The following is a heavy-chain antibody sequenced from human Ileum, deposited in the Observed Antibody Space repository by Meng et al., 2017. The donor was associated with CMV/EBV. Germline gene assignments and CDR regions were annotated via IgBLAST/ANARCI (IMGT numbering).Heavy chain of an antibody. D-gene: IGHD2-2*01. J-gene: IGHJ3*02. CDR1: GFTFSDYY. CDR3: ARTLCCSSSSSPYAFDI. Sequence: SCAASGFTFSDYYMGWIRQAPGKGLEWVSYVSSAERTKHYADSVNGRFTISRDNAKNSLFLQMNSLRAEDTAVYYCARTLCCSSSSSPYAFDIWGQGTVVTVSS. CDR2: VSSAERTK. V-gene: IGHV3-11*01.